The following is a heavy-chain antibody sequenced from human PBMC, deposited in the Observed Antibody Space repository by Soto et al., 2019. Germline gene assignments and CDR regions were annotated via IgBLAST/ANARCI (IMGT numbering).Heavy chain of an antibody. D-gene: IGHD1-1*01. V-gene: IGHV4-39*01. CDR1: GGSISSSSYY. J-gene: IGHJ6*02. CDR2: IYYSGST. CDR3: ARRNRLGRYYYYGMDV. Sequence: QLQLQESGPGLVKPSETLSLTCTVSGGSISSSSYYWGWIRQPPGKGLEWIGSIYYSGSTYYNPSLKSRVTISVDTSKNQFSLKLSSVTAADTAVYYCARRNRLGRYYYYGMDVWGQGTTVTVSS.